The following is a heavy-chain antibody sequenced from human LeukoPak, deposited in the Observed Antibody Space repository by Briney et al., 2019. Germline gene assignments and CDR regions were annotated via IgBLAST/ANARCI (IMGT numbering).Heavy chain of an antibody. CDR2: ISGSGGST. Sequence: GGSLRLSCAASGFTFSTYAMSWVRQTPEKGLEWVSAISGSGGSTYYADSVKGRFTISRDNSKNSLYLQMNSLRAEDTALYYCARTTYYYDSSGYLLWGQGALVTVSS. CDR3: ARTTYYYDSSGYLL. J-gene: IGHJ4*02. V-gene: IGHV3-23*01. CDR1: GFTFSTYA. D-gene: IGHD3-22*01.